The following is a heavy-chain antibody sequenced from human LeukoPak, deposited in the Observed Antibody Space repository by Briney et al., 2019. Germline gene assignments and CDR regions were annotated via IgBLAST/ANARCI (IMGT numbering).Heavy chain of an antibody. CDR1: GFTFSSYG. D-gene: IGHD1-7*01. CDR2: IRYDGSNK. Sequence: PGGSLRLSCAASGFTFSSYGMHWVRPAPGKGLEWVEFIRYDGSNKYYADSVKGRFTISRDNSKNTLYLQMNSLRAEDTAVYYCAKDRWNYNPRHFDYWGQGTLVTVSS. V-gene: IGHV3-30*02. CDR3: AKDRWNYNPRHFDY. J-gene: IGHJ4*02.